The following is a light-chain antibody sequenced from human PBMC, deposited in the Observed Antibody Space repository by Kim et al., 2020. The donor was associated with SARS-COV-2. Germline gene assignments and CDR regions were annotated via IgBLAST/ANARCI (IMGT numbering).Light chain of an antibody. CDR2: DAS. J-gene: IGKJ4*01. CDR3: QQYDNLPLT. V-gene: IGKV1-33*01. Sequence: DIQMTQSPSSLSASVGDRVTITCQSSQDISNYLNWYQQKQGKAPKLLIYDASNLETGVPSRFSGSGSGTDFTFTISSLQPEDIATYYCQQYDNLPLTFGGGTKVDSK. CDR1: QDISNY.